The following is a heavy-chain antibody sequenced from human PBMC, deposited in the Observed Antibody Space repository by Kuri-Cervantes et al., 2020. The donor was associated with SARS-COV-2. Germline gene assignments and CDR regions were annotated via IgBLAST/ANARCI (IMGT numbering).Heavy chain of an antibody. CDR2: IYPGDSDT. D-gene: IGHD1-26*01. CDR1: GYSFSSYW. CDR3: ARLSGDPGDFDY. V-gene: IGHV5-51*01. Sequence: KVSCKASGYSFSSYWIGWVRQMPGKGLEWMGIIYPGDSDTRYSPSFQGQVTISADKSISTAYLQWSSLRASDTAMYYCARLSGDPGDFDYWGQGTLVTVSS. J-gene: IGHJ4*02.